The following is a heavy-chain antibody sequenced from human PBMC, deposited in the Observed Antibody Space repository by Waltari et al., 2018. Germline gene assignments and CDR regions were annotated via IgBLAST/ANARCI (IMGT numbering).Heavy chain of an antibody. J-gene: IGHJ4*02. D-gene: IGHD2-15*01. Sequence: QVQLQQWGAGLLKPSETLSLTCAVYGGSFSGYYWSWIRQPPGKGLEWIGEINHRGSTNYNPSLKSRVTISVDTSKNQFSLKLSAVTAADTAVYYCASGHCSGGSCTWGLDYWGQGTLVTVSS. CDR1: GGSFSGYY. V-gene: IGHV4-34*01. CDR2: INHRGST. CDR3: ASGHCSGGSCTWGLDY.